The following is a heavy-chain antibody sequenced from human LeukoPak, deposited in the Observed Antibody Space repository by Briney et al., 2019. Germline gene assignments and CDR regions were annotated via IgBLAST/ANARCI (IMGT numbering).Heavy chain of an antibody. J-gene: IGHJ4*02. CDR1: GFTFTNYA. V-gene: IGHV3-23*01. D-gene: IGHD4-17*01. CDR3: ARAQTYGDSRLLLDF. Sequence: GGSLRLPCAASGFTFTNYAMSWVRQAPGKGLEWLSSISSSGGSTYYADSVKGRFTVSRDNSKNTVYLQMNSLRVEDTALYYCARAQTYGDSRLLLDFWGQGTLVTVSS. CDR2: ISSSGGST.